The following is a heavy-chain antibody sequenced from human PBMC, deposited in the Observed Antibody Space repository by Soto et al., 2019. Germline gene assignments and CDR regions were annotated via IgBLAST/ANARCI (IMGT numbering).Heavy chain of an antibody. CDR3: ARENWGYGVDV. CDR1: GYSCTSYG. V-gene: IGHV1-18*04. Sequence: XAVKVACKASGYSCTSYGISWVRQAPGQGLEWMGWISAYNGNTNYAQKLQGRVTMTTDTSTTTAYMELRSLRSDDTAVYYCARENWGYGVDVCGQGTTVTVSS. CDR2: ISAYNGNT. D-gene: IGHD7-27*01. J-gene: IGHJ6*02.